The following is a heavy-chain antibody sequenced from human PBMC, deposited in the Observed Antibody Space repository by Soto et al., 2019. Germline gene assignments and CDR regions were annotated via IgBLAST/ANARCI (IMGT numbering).Heavy chain of an antibody. D-gene: IGHD3-10*01. Sequence: ASVKVSCKASGYTFTSYAMHWVRQAPGQRLEWMGWINAGNGNTKYSQKFQGRVTITRDTSASTAYMELSSLRSEDTAVYYCARDKAVLVRGVIIRPFSFDPWGQGTLVTVSS. CDR3: ARDKAVLVRGVIIRPFSFDP. CDR2: INAGNGNT. V-gene: IGHV1-3*01. J-gene: IGHJ5*02. CDR1: GYTFTSYA.